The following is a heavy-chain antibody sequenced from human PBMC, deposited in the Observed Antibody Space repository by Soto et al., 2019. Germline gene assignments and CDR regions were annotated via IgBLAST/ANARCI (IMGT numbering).Heavy chain of an antibody. V-gene: IGHV5-10-1*01. Sequence: GESLKISCQGSGYSFTTYWISWVRRMPGKGLEWMGKIDPGDSSTNYSPSFRGHITISVDRSINTAHLQFSSLKAADTAVYYCARLEKWYYNYYGLDVWGQGTMVTVSS. D-gene: IGHD1-26*01. CDR3: ARLEKWYYNYYGLDV. J-gene: IGHJ6*02. CDR1: GYSFTTYW. CDR2: IDPGDSST.